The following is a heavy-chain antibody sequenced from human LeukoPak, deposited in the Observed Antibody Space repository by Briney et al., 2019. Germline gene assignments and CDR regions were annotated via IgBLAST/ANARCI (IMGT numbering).Heavy chain of an antibody. J-gene: IGHJ1*01. CDR3: ARAGYDSSGYYYXEYFQH. Sequence: SETLSLTCAVSGGSISSGGYSWSWIRQPPGKGLEWIGYIYHSGSTYYNPSLKSRVTISVDRSKNQFSLKLSSVTAADTAVYYCARAGYDSSGYYYXEYFQHWGQGTLVTVSS. V-gene: IGHV4-30-2*01. CDR2: IYHSGST. D-gene: IGHD3-22*01. CDR1: GGSISSGGYS.